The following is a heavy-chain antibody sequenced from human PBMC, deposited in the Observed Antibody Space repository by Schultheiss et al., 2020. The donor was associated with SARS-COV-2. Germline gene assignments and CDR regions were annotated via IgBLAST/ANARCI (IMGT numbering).Heavy chain of an antibody. CDR1: GGSFSGYY. CDR3: ARYGGTPVWYFNL. J-gene: IGHJ2*01. V-gene: IGHV4-34*01. Sequence: GSLRLSCAVYGGSFSGYYWSWIRQPPGKGLEWIGEINHSGSTNYKPSLKSRVTISIDTSKNQFSLKLSSVTAADTAVYYCARYGGTPVWYFNLWGRGTLVTVSS. CDR2: INHSGST. D-gene: IGHD4-23*01.